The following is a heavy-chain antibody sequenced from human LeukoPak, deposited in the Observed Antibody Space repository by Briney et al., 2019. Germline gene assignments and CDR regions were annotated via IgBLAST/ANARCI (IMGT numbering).Heavy chain of an antibody. CDR3: TTDPSWVWSGHSDDAFDI. CDR1: GFTFSNAW. V-gene: IGHV3-15*01. Sequence: GGSLRLSCAASGFTFSNAWMSWVRQAPGKGLEWVGRIKSKTDGGTTDYAAPVKSRFTISRDDSKNTLYLQMNSLKTEDTAVYYCTTDPSWVWSGHSDDAFDIWGQGTMVTVSS. D-gene: IGHD3-3*01. J-gene: IGHJ3*02. CDR2: IKSKTDGGTT.